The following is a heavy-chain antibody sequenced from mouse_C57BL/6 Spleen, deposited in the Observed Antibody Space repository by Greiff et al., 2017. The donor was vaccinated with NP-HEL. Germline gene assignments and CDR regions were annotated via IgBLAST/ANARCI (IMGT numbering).Heavy chain of an antibody. CDR2: IDPNSGGT. CDR3: ARNYYGSSYGYFDV. Sequence: VQLQQPGAELVKPGASVKLSCKASGYTFTSYWMHWVKQRPGRGLEWIGRIDPNSGGTKYNEKFKSKATLTVDKPSSTAFMQLGSLTSEDSAVYDCARNYYGSSYGYFDVWGTGTTVTVSS. V-gene: IGHV1-72*01. J-gene: IGHJ1*03. CDR1: GYTFTSYW. D-gene: IGHD1-1*01.